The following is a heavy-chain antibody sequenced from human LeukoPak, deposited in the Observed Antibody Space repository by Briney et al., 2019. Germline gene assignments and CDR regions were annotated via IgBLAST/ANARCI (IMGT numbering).Heavy chain of an antibody. CDR1: GGSISSGDYY. CDR3: ASRTYYYDSSGPFNWFDP. J-gene: IGHJ5*02. CDR2: IYYSGSI. V-gene: IGHV4-30-4*08. Sequence: SETLSLTCTVSGGSISSGDYYWSWIRQPPGKGLEWIGYIYYSGSIYYNPSLKSRVTISLDTSKNQFSLKLSSVTAADTAVYYCASRTYYYDSSGPFNWFDPWGQGTLVTVSS. D-gene: IGHD3-22*01.